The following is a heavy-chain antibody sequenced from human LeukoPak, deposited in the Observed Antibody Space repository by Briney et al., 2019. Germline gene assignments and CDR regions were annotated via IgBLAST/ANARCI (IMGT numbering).Heavy chain of an antibody. J-gene: IGHJ4*02. CDR3: ARSAVILTGYYADY. CDR2: ISYDGSKK. Sequence: GGSLRLSCAASGFTFTDYTIPWVRQAPGKGLEWVTVISYDGSKKNYADSVKGRFTISRDNSTNTLYLQMDSLRPDDTAVYYCARSAVILTGYYADYWGQGTLVTVSS. D-gene: IGHD3-9*01. V-gene: IGHV3-30*04. CDR1: GFTFTDYT.